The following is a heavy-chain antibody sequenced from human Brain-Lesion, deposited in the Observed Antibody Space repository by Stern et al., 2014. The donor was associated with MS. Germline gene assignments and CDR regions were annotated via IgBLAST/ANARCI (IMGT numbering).Heavy chain of an antibody. CDR1: GFTFSSYT. CDR2: INTGSDYI. Sequence: VQLVQSGGGLVKPGGSLRLSCAPSGFTFSSYTMNWVRQAPGKGLEWVASINTGSDYIYYADSVKGRFTISRDNAKNSLYLQMNSLRDEDTAIYFCARVAEQLVDFYFYYGMDVWGQGTTVTVS. D-gene: IGHD6-13*01. CDR3: ARVAEQLVDFYFYYGMDV. J-gene: IGHJ6*02. V-gene: IGHV3-21*01.